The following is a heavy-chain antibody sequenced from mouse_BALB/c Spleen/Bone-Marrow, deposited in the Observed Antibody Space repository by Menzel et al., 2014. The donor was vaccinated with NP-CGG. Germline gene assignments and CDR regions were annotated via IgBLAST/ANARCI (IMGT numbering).Heavy chain of an antibody. CDR2: IYYSGTI. Sequence: EVQLQQSGPGLVKPSQTVSLTCTVTGISITTGNYRWSWIRQFPGNKLEWIGYIYYSGTITYNPSLTSRTTITRDTSKNQFFLEMNSLTAEDTATYYCARYGNYFGYWGQGTTLTVSS. CDR1: GISITTGNYR. V-gene: IGHV3-5*02. CDR3: ARYGNYFGY. J-gene: IGHJ2*01. D-gene: IGHD2-1*01.